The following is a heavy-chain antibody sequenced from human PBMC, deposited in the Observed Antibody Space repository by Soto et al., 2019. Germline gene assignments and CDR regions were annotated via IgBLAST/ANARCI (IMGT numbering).Heavy chain of an antibody. Sequence: SVKVSCKASGGTFSSYAISWVRQAPGQGLEWMGGIIPIFGTANYAQKFQGRVTITADESTSTAYMELSSLRSEDTAVYYCARVRYSYGYQYYFDSWGQGTMVTVSS. D-gene: IGHD5-18*01. V-gene: IGHV1-69*13. CDR1: GGTFSSYA. CDR3: ARVRYSYGYQYYFDS. CDR2: IIPIFGTA. J-gene: IGHJ4*02.